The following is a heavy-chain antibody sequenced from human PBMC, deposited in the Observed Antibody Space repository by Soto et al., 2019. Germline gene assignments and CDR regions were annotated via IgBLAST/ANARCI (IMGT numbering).Heavy chain of an antibody. J-gene: IGHJ6*02. CDR2: IRPDNGNT. D-gene: IGHD3-3*01. CDR3: ARDQGIRAFGVHSMYYYGMDV. CDR1: GDTLSTST. V-gene: IGHV1-18*01. Sequence: ASAKASCKASGDTLSTSTISWRRQAPGQGLEWTGWIRPDNGNTNYALHLQGRVSMTTDTSTSTAYMDLRSVRSDDTAVYFCARDQGIRAFGVHSMYYYGMDVWGQGPTVTVSS.